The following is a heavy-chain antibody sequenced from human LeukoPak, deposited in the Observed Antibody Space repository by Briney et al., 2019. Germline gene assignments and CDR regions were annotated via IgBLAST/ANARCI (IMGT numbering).Heavy chain of an antibody. D-gene: IGHD2-15*01. J-gene: IGHJ4*02. V-gene: IGHV1-2*02. Sequence: ASVKVSCKASGYTFTGYYMHWVRQAPGQGLEWMGWINPNSGGTNYAQKFQGRVTMTRDTSISTAYMELSRLRSDDTAVYYCARDYGYCSGGSCYSFLDYWVQGTLVTVSS. CDR1: GYTFTGYY. CDR2: INPNSGGT. CDR3: ARDYGYCSGGSCYSFLDY.